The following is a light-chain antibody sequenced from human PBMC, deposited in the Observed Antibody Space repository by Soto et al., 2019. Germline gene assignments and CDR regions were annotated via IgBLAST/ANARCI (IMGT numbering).Light chain of an antibody. V-gene: IGLV1-44*01. CDR2: SNN. Sequence: QSVLTQPPSASGTPGQRVTISCSGSSSNIGSNTVNWYQHLPGTAPKLLIYSNNQRPSGVPDRFSGSKSGTSASLAISGLQSEDEADYYCAAWDDSLNGRLFGGGTQLTVL. CDR1: SSNIGSNT. CDR3: AAWDDSLNGRL. J-gene: IGLJ2*01.